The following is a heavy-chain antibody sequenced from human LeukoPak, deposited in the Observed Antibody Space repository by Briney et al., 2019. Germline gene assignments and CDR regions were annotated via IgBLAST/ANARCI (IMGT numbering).Heavy chain of an antibody. Sequence: GGSLRLSCAASGFTFSSYAMSWVRRAPGKGLEWVSAISGSGGSTYYADSVKGRFTISRDNSKSTLYLQMNSLRAEDTAVYYCAKDPVRVGTTTAFDYWGQGTLVTVSS. CDR2: ISGSGGST. D-gene: IGHD1-26*01. CDR1: GFTFSSYA. CDR3: AKDPVRVGTTTAFDY. V-gene: IGHV3-23*01. J-gene: IGHJ4*02.